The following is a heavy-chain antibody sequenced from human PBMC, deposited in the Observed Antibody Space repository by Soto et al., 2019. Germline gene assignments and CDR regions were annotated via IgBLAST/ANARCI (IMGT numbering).Heavy chain of an antibody. D-gene: IGHD2-21*02. CDR3: ARRRYCGYDCYHKHYYGMDV. V-gene: IGHV1-69*08. CDR2: IIPVLTTT. J-gene: IGHJ6*02. Sequence: QVQLVQSGAEVKMPGSSVKVSCRASGDTFSSYTVNWLRQAPGRGLEWMGRIIPVLTTTDYAQKFRGRVTITADKSSNTVYMELTSLISADTAVYYCARRRYCGYDCYHKHYYGMDVWGQGTTVTVAS. CDR1: GDTFSSYT.